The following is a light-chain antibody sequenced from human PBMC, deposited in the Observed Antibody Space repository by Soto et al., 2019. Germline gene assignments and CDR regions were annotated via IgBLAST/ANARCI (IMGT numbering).Light chain of an antibody. CDR3: AAWDDSLNGFV. Sequence: QSVLTQPPSASGTPGQRVTISCSGSNSNIGSNTVNWYQQLPGTAPKLLISSNNQRPSGVHDRFSASKSGTSASLAISGLQSEDEADYYCAAWDDSLNGFVFGTGTKVTVL. V-gene: IGLV1-44*01. CDR1: NSNIGSNT. CDR2: SNN. J-gene: IGLJ1*01.